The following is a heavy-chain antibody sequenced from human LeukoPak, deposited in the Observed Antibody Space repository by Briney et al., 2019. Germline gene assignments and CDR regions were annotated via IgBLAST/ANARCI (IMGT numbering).Heavy chain of an antibody. J-gene: IGHJ4*02. CDR1: GFTFSDSF. V-gene: IGHV3-72*01. CDR3: ATSSWYRLAY. CDR2: SRNKADSYTA. Sequence: PGGSLRLSCAASGFTFSDSFMSWVRQAPGKGLEWVGRSRNKADSYTAEYAASVKGRFTISRDESKNSLYLQISSLETEDAAVYYCATSSWYRLAYWGQGGLVTVSS. D-gene: IGHD6-13*01.